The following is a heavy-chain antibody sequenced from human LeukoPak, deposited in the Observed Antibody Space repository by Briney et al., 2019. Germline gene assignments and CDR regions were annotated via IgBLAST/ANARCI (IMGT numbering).Heavy chain of an antibody. Sequence: GGSLRLSCAASGFTFSSYAMSWVRQAPGKGLEWVSTISSSGGTTYYADSVKGRFTISRDNPKSTVFLLMNSLRDEDTAVYYCVRDAKGWFDSWGQGTLVTVSS. CDR1: GFTFSSYA. CDR3: VRDAKGWFDS. CDR2: ISSSGGTT. V-gene: IGHV3-23*01. J-gene: IGHJ5*01.